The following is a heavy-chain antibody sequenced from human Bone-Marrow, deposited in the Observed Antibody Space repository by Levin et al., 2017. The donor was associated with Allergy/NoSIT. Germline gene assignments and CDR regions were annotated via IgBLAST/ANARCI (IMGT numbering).Heavy chain of an antibody. CDR3: AKPMGAYCSGTSCFFFDF. CDR2: ISNDGSDK. V-gene: IGHV3-30*18. J-gene: IGHJ4*02. D-gene: IGHD2-2*01. CDR1: GFRFSSYA. Sequence: PGGSLRLSCAASGFRFSSYAMHWVRQAPGKGLEWVAGISNDGSDKNYADSVKGRVTISRDNSNNTLYLHLSSLRTDDTAVYYCAKPMGAYCSGTSCFFFDFWGQGNLVTVSS.